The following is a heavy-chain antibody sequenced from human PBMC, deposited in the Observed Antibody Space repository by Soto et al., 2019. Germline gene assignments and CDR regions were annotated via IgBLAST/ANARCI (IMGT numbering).Heavy chain of an antibody. J-gene: IGHJ6*02. V-gene: IGHV5-51*01. CDR2: IYPGDSDT. CDR3: ARHGGKHSRGWPYYYYYGMDV. D-gene: IGHD6-19*01. CDR1: GYSFTSYW. Sequence: GESLKISCKGSGYSFTSYWIGWVRQMPGKGLEWMGIIYPGDSDTRYSPSFQGQVTISADKSISTAYLQWSSLKASDTAMYYCARHGGKHSRGWPYYYYYGMDVWCQGTTVTVSS.